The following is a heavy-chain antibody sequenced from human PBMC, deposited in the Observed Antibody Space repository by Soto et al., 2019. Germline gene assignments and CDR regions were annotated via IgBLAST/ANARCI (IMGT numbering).Heavy chain of an antibody. J-gene: IGHJ5*02. CDR1: GNTFTNFG. Sequence: GASVKVSCKASGNTFTNFGVTWVRQAPGQGLEWMGWISAYTDDPNYAQKFQGRVTMTIDTSTSTAYLDPRSLTSDDTAVYYCARVIPGAEAWFDPWCQGTLVTVSS. CDR3: ARVIPGAEAWFDP. CDR2: ISAYTDDP. V-gene: IGHV1-18*01. D-gene: IGHD2-2*01.